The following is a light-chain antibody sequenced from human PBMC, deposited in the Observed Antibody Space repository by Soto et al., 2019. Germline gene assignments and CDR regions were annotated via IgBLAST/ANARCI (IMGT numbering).Light chain of an antibody. CDR2: DAS. Sequence: DIQMTQSPATLSASVGDRVTITCRASQSISSWLAWYQQKPGKAPKLLIYDASSLESGVPSRFSGSGSGTEFTLTISSLQPEDFATYYCQQRSNWPPAFGQGTRLEIK. J-gene: IGKJ5*01. CDR3: QQRSNWPPA. CDR1: QSISSW. V-gene: IGKV1-5*01.